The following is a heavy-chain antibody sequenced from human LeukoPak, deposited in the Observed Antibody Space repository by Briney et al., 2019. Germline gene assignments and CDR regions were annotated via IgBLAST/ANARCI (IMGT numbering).Heavy chain of an antibody. D-gene: IGHD1-26*01. J-gene: IGHJ3*02. CDR1: GFTFSSYS. Sequence: GGSLRLSCAASGFTFSSYSMNWVRQAPRKGLEWVSSISSSSSYIYYADSVKGRFTISRDNAKNSLYLQMNSLRAEDTAVYYCARDGNDAFDIWGQGTMVTVSS. CDR2: ISSSSSYI. CDR3: ARDGNDAFDI. V-gene: IGHV3-21*01.